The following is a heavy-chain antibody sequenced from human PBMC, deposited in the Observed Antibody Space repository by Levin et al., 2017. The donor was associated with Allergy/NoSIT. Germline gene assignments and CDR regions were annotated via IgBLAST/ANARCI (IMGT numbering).Heavy chain of an antibody. J-gene: IGHJ4*02. CDR3: VRDGANRGWYVDS. D-gene: IGHD6-19*01. CDR1: GGSISGYY. Sequence: SETLSLTCSVSGGSISGYYWDWIRQPPGKGLEWIGYIHYSGRTNYNPSLRSRVTVSVDKSKNQFSLKLTSVTAADTAVYYCVRDGANRGWYVDSWGQGTLVTVSS. V-gene: IGHV4-59*01. CDR2: IHYSGRT.